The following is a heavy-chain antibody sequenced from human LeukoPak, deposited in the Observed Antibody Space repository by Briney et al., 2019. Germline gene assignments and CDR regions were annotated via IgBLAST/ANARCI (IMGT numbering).Heavy chain of an antibody. CDR1: GFTFSSYG. D-gene: IGHD2-2*01. Sequence: GGSLRLSCAASGFTFSSYGMHWVRQAPGKGLEWVAVISYDGSNKYYADSVKGRFTISRDNSKNTLYLQMNSLRAEDTAVYYCAKDHLVLVVPAASHFDYWGQGTLVTVSS. CDR3: AKDHLVLVVPAASHFDY. J-gene: IGHJ4*02. CDR2: ISYDGSNK. V-gene: IGHV3-30*18.